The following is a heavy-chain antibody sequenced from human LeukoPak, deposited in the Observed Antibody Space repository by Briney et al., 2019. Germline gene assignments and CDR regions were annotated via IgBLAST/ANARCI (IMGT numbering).Heavy chain of an antibody. CDR2: ISGSGGET. D-gene: IGHD4-11*01. J-gene: IGHJ4*02. CDR3: AKGPNESSNYLFDY. Sequence: GGSLRLSCAASGFAFSSYAMNWVRQAPGKGPEWISVISGSGGETYYAGSVKGRFTISRDNSKNTVYVELNSLGGDDTAVYYCAKGPNESSNYLFDYWGQGTLVTVSS. CDR1: GFAFSSYA. V-gene: IGHV3-23*01.